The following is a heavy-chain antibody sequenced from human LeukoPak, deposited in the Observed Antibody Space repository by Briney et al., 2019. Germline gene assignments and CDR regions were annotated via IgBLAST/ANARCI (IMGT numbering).Heavy chain of an antibody. Sequence: GGSLRLSCAASGFTFSSYNMNWVRQAPGKGLEWVSSISSSGNYRYYADSVRGRFTISRDNAKNSLYLQMNSLRAEDTAVYYCARVERCSGCVEDWGQGTLVTVSS. D-gene: IGHD2-15*01. CDR3: ARVERCSGCVED. CDR2: ISSSGNYR. V-gene: IGHV3-21*01. CDR1: GFTFSSYN. J-gene: IGHJ4*02.